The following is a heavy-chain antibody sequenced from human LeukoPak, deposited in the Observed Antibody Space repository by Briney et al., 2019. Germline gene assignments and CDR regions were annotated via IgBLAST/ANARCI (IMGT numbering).Heavy chain of an antibody. V-gene: IGHV1-8*01. CDR2: MNPNNGDT. Sequence: ASVKVSCKASGYTFTSHDINWVRQASGQGLEWMGWMNPNNGDTGYAQKFQGRVTMTRDTSISTAYMEVSSLGSEDTATYYCARGEHCNSVSCYGGPTSPGYAFNVRGKGTMVTVSS. CDR3: ARGEHCNSVSCYGGPTSPGYAFNV. D-gene: IGHD2-2*01. CDR1: GYTFTSHD. J-gene: IGHJ3*01.